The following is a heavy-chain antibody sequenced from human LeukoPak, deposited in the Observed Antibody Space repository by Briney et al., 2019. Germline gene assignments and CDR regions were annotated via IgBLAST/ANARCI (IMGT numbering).Heavy chain of an antibody. CDR1: GFTFSSCA. CDR3: ARGGYSYGYNWFDP. CDR2: ISSNGGST. J-gene: IGHJ5*02. D-gene: IGHD5-18*01. V-gene: IGHV3-64*01. Sequence: GGSLRLSCAASGFTFSSCAMHWVRQAPGKGLEYVSAISSNGGSTYYANSVKGRFTISRDNSKNTLYLQMGSLRAEDMAVYYCARGGYSYGYNWFDPWGQGTLVTVSS.